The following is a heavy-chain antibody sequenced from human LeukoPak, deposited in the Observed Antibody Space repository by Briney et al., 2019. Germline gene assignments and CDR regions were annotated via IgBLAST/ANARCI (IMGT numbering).Heavy chain of an antibody. CDR1: GFTFGAFG. CDR3: ARDPPRVGAGRDY. V-gene: IGHV3-30*03. CDR2: ISYDGSNK. Sequence: GGSLRLSCAASGFTFGAFGIHWVRQPPGKGLEWVAVISYDGSNKYYADSVKGRFTISRDNAKNSLYLQMSSLRAEDTAVYYCARDPPRVGAGRDYWGQGTLVTVSS. J-gene: IGHJ4*02. D-gene: IGHD3-10*01.